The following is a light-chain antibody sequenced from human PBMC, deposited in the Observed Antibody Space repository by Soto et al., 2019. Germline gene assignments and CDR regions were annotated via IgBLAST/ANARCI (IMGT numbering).Light chain of an antibody. CDR1: SGSVSTNYY. Sequence: QAVVTQEPSFSVSPGGTVTLTCGLSSGSVSTNYYLSWYQQTPGQAPRTLVYGTNTRSSGVPDRFSGSILGNKAALTIAGAQADDESDYYCVLYMGSGISVFGGGTKLAVL. J-gene: IGLJ2*01. V-gene: IGLV8-61*01. CDR2: GTN. CDR3: VLYMGSGISV.